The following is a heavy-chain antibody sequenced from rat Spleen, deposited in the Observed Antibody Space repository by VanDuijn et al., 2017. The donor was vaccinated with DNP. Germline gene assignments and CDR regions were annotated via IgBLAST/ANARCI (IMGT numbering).Heavy chain of an antibody. J-gene: IGHJ1*01. CDR1: GYSITTNY. CDR2: ISYSVST. V-gene: IGHV3-1*01. D-gene: IGHD1-12*03. CDR3: ARGNDGYYPNWYFDF. Sequence: EVQLQESGPGLVRPSPSLSLTCSVTGYSITTNYCGWVRSFPGDKMEWIGHISYSVSTGYNPSLKSRISISRDTSKNQFFLHLNSVTTEDTATYYCARGNDGYYPNWYFDFWGPGTMVTVSS.